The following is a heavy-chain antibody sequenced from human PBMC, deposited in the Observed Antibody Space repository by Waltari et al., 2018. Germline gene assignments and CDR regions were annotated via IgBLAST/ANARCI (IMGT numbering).Heavy chain of an antibody. D-gene: IGHD2-21*02. CDR1: GGSISSGGYY. J-gene: IGHJ4*02. CDR3: ARKDYGGNSGGFDY. V-gene: IGHV4-30-2*01. Sequence: QLQLQESGSGLVKPSQTLSLTCAVSGGSISSGGYYWSWIRQPPGKGLEWIGYIYHSGSTYYNPSLKSRVTISVDRSKNQFSLKLSSVTAADTAVYYCARKDYGGNSGGFDYWGQGTLVTVSS. CDR2: IYHSGST.